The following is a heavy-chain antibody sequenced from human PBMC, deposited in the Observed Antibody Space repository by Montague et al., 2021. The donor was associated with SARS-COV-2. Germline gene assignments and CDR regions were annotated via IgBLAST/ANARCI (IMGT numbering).Heavy chain of an antibody. CDR2: VYYTGRA. J-gene: IGHJ6*02. Sequence: SETLSLTCTVSGGSISSYYWSWIRQPPGKGLEWIGKVYYTGRASXKSSLMSRVTISVDTSQNRFSLSLRSVTAADTAVYFCARHKRIVEREPLGGLDVWGQGTSVTVSS. CDR3: ARHKRIVEREPLGGLDV. CDR1: GGSISSYY. D-gene: IGHD2-15*01. V-gene: IGHV4-59*04.